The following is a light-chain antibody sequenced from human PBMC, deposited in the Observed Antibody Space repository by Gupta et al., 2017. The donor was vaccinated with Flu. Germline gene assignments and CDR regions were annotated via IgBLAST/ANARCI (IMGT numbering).Light chain of an antibody. CDR1: SLSSYY. Sequence: SSALTQDPAVSVALGQTVRITCQGDSLSSYYASWYQQKPGQAPVLVIYGKNNRPSGIPDRFSGSSSGNTASLTITGAQAEDEADYYCNSRDSSGNHPFGGGTKLTVL. CDR2: GKN. J-gene: IGLJ2*01. CDR3: NSRDSSGNHP. V-gene: IGLV3-19*01.